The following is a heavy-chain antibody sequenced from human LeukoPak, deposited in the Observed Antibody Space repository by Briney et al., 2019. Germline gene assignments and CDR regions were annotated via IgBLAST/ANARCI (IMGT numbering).Heavy chain of an antibody. Sequence: ASVKVSCRASGYTFTNNDINWVRQATGQGLEWMGWINPNSGGTNYAQKFQGRVTMTSDTSISTAYMELSRLRSDDTAVYYCARDHGDFMYYFDYWGQGTLVTVSS. V-gene: IGHV1-2*02. J-gene: IGHJ4*02. CDR1: GYTFTNND. CDR3: ARDHGDFMYYFDY. CDR2: INPNSGGT. D-gene: IGHD4-17*01.